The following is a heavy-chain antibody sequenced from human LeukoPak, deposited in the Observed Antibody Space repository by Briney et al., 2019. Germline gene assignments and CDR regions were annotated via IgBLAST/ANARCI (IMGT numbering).Heavy chain of an antibody. CDR3: ARMENGTSDY. CDR2: INHSGSA. J-gene: IGHJ4*02. D-gene: IGHD1-14*01. Sequence: PSETLSLTCAVYGGSFSGYYWSWIRQPPGKGLEWIGEINHSGSANYNPSLKSRVTISVDTSKNHFSLKLSSVNAADTAVYYCARMENGTSDYWGQGTLVTVSS. V-gene: IGHV4-34*01. CDR1: GGSFSGYY.